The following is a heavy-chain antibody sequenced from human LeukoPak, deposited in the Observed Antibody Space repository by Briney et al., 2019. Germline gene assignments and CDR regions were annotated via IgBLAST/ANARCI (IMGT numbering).Heavy chain of an antibody. CDR2: MRNRANSYTT. Sequence: AVTLRLSCAASGCTFIDHYMDWVRQSPGKGLEWMGRMRNRANSYTTQYAASVKGRSTVSRDDTNNSLFLQMNSLETEATAVYYCARRNSVTQGLDNWGQGTLVTVST. D-gene: IGHD5/OR15-5a*01. CDR3: ARRNSVTQGLDN. V-gene: IGHV3-72*01. CDR1: GCTFIDHY. J-gene: IGHJ4*02.